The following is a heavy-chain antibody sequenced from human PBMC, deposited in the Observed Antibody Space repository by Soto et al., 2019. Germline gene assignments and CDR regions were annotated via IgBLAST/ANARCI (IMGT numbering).Heavy chain of an antibody. D-gene: IGHD3-3*02. CDR1: GYTFTSYA. V-gene: IGHV1-3*01. CDR2: INAGNGNT. Sequence: ASVKVSCKASGYTFTSYAMHWVRQAPGQRLEWMGWINAGNGNTKYSQKFQGRVTITRDTSASTAYMELSSLRSEDAAVYSSVCYHVSATRISWFDSWGQGTLVTVSS. CDR3: VCYHVSATRISWFDS. J-gene: IGHJ5*01.